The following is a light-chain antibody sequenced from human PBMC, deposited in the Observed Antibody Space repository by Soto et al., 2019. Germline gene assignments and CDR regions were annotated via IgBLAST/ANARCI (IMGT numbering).Light chain of an antibody. CDR1: SGSIASNY. Sequence: NFMLTQPHSVSESPGKTVTISCTRSSGSIASNYVQWYQQRPGSAPTTVIYEDNQRPSGVPDRFSGSIDSSSNSASLTISGLETDDEADYSCQSYDSSNPVVFGGGTKLTVL. V-gene: IGLV6-57*03. J-gene: IGLJ2*01. CDR2: EDN. CDR3: QSYDSSNPVV.